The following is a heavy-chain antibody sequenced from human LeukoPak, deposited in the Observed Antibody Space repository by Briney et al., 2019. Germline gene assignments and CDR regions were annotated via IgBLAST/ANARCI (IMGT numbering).Heavy chain of an antibody. CDR1: GDPISSYY. CDR2: MHNGVHT. Sequence: SETLSLTCTVPGDPISSYYWSWIRQPPGKGLEWIAYMHNGVHTNYNPPLKSRVTISGDTSKNQFSLKLTSVTAADTAVYFCAATIKRDYGDTVLNYWGQGTLVTVSS. CDR3: AATIKRDYGDTVLNY. J-gene: IGHJ4*02. D-gene: IGHD4/OR15-4a*01. V-gene: IGHV4-59*01.